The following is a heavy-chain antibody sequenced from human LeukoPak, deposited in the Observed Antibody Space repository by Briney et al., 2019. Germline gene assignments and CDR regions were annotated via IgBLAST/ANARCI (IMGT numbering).Heavy chain of an antibody. J-gene: IGHJ6*04. D-gene: IGHD3-10*02. V-gene: IGHV3-21*01. CDR3: AELGITMIGGV. CDR2: ISGSGGST. CDR1: GFTFSSYS. Sequence: GGSLRLSCAASGFTFSSYSMNWVRQAPGKGLEWVSAISGSGGSTYYADSVKGRFTISRDNAKNSLYLQMNSLRAEDTAVYYCAELGITMIGGVWGKGTTVTISS.